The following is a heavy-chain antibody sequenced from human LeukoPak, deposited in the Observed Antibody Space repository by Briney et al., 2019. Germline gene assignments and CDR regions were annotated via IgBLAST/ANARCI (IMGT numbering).Heavy chain of an antibody. J-gene: IGHJ5*02. V-gene: IGHV1-46*01. CDR2: INPSGGST. CDR3: ARDASVDTAMAHNWFDH. CDR1: GYTFTSYY. Sequence: ASVKVSCKASGYTFTSYYMHWVGQAPGQGLEWMGVINPSGGSTSYAQKFQGRVTMTRDTSTTTVYMELSSLRSEDTAVYYCARDASVDTAMAHNWFDHWGQGTLVTVSS. D-gene: IGHD5-18*01.